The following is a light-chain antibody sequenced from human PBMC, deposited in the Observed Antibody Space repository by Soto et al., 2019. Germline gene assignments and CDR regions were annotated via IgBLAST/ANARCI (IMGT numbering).Light chain of an antibody. CDR3: TGWDDSLRGRL. Sequence: QSVLTQPPSASGTPGQRVTISCSGSSSNIESNFVYWYQQFPGTAPRLLIYRNNQRPSGVPDRFSGSKSGTSASLAISALRSEYEADYYCTGWDDSLRGRLFGGGTKLTVL. J-gene: IGLJ2*01. CDR2: RNN. V-gene: IGLV1-47*01. CDR1: SSNIESNF.